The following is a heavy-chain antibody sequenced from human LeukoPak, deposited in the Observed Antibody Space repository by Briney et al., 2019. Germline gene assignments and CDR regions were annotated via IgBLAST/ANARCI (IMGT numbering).Heavy chain of an antibody. J-gene: IGHJ4*02. Sequence: SETLSLTCTVSGGSISSSSYYWGWIRQPPGKGLEWIGSIQNGGDSYYNPSLKSRTTMSVDTSKNQFSLKLTSVTAADTAVFYCARGMGRFCTSSSCYLSFVYWGQGTLVTVSS. CDR1: GGSISSSSYY. V-gene: IGHV4-39*07. CDR2: IQNGGDS. CDR3: ARGMGRFCTSSSCYLSFVY. D-gene: IGHD2-2*01.